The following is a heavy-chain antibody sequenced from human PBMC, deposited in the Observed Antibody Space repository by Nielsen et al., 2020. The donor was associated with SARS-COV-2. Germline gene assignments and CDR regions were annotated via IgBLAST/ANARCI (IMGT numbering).Heavy chain of an antibody. V-gene: IGHV3-30-3*01. CDR2: ISYDGSNQ. D-gene: IGHD1-26*01. J-gene: IGHJ6*02. Sequence: GESLKISCAASGFTFSSYAMHWVRQAPGKGLEWVAVISYDGSNQYYADSVKGRFTISRDNSKNTLYLQMNSLRAEDTAVYYCARTYSGSYYYGMDVWGQGTTVTVSS. CDR1: GFTFSSYA. CDR3: ARTYSGSYYYGMDV.